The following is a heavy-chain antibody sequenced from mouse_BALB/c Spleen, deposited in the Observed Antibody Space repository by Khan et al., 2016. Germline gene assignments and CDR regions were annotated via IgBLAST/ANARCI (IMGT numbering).Heavy chain of an antibody. D-gene: IGHD1-1*01. CDR1: GFDFRRYW. CDR2: INPDSRTI. CDR3: ARAGYYGYLAY. Sequence: EVKLLESGGGLVQPGGSLKLSCAASGFDFRRYWMSWVRQAPGKGLEWIGEINPDSRTINYSPSLKDKFTISRDNAKSTLYLQMSKVRSEDTAIYYCARAGYYGYLAYWGQGTLVSVSA. V-gene: IGHV4-1*02. J-gene: IGHJ3*01.